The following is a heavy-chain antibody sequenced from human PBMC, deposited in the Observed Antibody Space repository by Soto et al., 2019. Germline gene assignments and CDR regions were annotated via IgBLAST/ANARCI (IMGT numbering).Heavy chain of an antibody. J-gene: IGHJ5*02. D-gene: IGHD3-22*01. CDR3: ARADYYDSSAYYFSGWFDP. V-gene: IGHV3-21*01. Sequence: VQLVESGGGLVKPGGSLGLSCAASGFTFSAYSMNWVRQAPGKGLEWVSSISSSSSSIYYADSVKGRFTISRDNAKTSLYLQMNSLRAEDTAVYYCARADYYDSSAYYFSGWFDPWGQGTLVTVSS. CDR1: GFTFSAYS. CDR2: ISSSSSSI.